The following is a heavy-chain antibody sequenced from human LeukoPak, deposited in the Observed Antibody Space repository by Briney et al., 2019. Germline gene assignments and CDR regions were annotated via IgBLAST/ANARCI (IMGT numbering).Heavy chain of an antibody. Sequence: GESLKISCKGSGYSFTSYWIGWVRQAPGQGLEWMGRINPNSGGTNYAQKFQGRVTMTRDTSISTAYMELSRLRSDDTAVYYCARGGVGLAVAGLFDYWGQGTLVTVSS. CDR2: INPNSGGT. V-gene: IGHV1-2*06. J-gene: IGHJ4*02. CDR3: ARGGVGLAVAGLFDY. CDR1: GYSFTSYW. D-gene: IGHD6-19*01.